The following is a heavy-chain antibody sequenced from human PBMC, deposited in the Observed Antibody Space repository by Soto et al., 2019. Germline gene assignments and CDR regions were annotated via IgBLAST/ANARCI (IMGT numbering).Heavy chain of an antibody. CDR3: ARLLGWSVDY. J-gene: IGHJ4*02. CDR1: GGSISSYY. V-gene: IGHV4-59*08. CDR2: IYYSGST. Sequence: QVQLQESGPGLVKPSETLSLTCTVSGGSISSYYWSWIRQPPGKGLEWIGYIYYSGSTNYNPSLMRRVTVSVDTSKNQFSLKLSSVTAADTAVYYCARLLGWSVDYWGQGTLVTVSS. D-gene: IGHD6-19*01.